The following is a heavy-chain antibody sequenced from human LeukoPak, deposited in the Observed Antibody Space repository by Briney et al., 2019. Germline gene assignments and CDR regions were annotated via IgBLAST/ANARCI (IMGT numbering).Heavy chain of an antibody. D-gene: IGHD4-17*01. CDR2: ISGSGGST. CDR3: AKDLVYDYGDYGGRGFFDY. V-gene: IGHV3-23*01. Sequence: PGGSLRLSCAASGFTVSSYAMSWVRQAPGKGLEWVSAISGSGGSTYYADSVKGRFTISRDNSKNTLYLQMNSLRAEDTAVYYCAKDLVYDYGDYGGRGFFDYWGKGTLVTVSS. CDR1: GFTVSSYA. J-gene: IGHJ4*02.